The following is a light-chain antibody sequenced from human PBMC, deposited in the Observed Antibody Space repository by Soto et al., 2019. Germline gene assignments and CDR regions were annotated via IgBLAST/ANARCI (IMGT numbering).Light chain of an antibody. CDR1: QSVSSD. J-gene: IGKJ3*01. Sequence: EIVMTQSPATLSVSPGEGVTLSCRASQSVSSDLAWYQQKPGQSTRLLMYGASTRATDIPARFSGGGSGTEFTLTISSLQSEDVAIYYCQQYHDWPPITFGPGTKVDIK. CDR3: QQYHDWPPIT. CDR2: GAS. V-gene: IGKV3-15*01.